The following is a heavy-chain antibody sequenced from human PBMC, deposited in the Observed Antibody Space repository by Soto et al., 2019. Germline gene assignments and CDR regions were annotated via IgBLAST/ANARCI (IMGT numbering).Heavy chain of an antibody. CDR2: IYYSGST. Sequence: LGTPSPTCTVSGGSISSYFWGWVRQPPGKGLEWIGYIYYSGSTNYNPSLKSRVTIPVDTSKNQFSLKLSSVTAADTAVYYCARGARGPYYFDYWGQGTLVTVSS. V-gene: IGHV4-59*01. J-gene: IGHJ4*02. CDR1: GGSISSYF. CDR3: ARGARGPYYFDY.